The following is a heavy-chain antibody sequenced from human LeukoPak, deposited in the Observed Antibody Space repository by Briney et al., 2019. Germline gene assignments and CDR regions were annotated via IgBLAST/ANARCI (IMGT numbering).Heavy chain of an antibody. V-gene: IGHV4-4*02. Sequence: SETLSLTCAVSGGSISSNNWWGWVRQLPGKGLERIGEVYHSGSPNYNPSLKSRVTISVDKSRNHFSLNLSSVTAADTAVYYCAKDGVGATPFSSFVAYYFDYWGQGTLVTVSS. CDR1: GGSISSNNW. CDR3: AKDGVGATPFSSFVAYYFDY. J-gene: IGHJ4*02. CDR2: VYHSGSP. D-gene: IGHD1-26*01.